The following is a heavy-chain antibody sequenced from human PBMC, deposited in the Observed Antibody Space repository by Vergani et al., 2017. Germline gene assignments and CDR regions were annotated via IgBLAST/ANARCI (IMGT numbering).Heavy chain of an antibody. CDR1: GGSISSGSYY. Sequence: QVQLQESGPGLVKPSQTLSLTCTVSGGSISSGSYYWSWIRQPAGKGLEWIGRIYTSGSTNYNPSLKSRVTISVDTSKNQFSLKLSAVTAADTAVYYCARGPRCGGDCSWYFDLWGRGTLVTVSS. J-gene: IGHJ2*01. V-gene: IGHV4-61*02. D-gene: IGHD2-21*02. CDR2: IYTSGST. CDR3: ARGPRCGGDCSWYFDL.